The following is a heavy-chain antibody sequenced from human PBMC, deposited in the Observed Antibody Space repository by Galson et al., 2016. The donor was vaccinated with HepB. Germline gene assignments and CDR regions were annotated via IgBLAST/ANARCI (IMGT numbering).Heavy chain of an antibody. D-gene: IGHD5-24*01. CDR3: ARVPSDGYNAFDY. V-gene: IGHV4-4*02. Sequence: TLSLTCAVSGGSTSSSNWWRWVRQPPGKGLEWIGEIYHTGSANYNPSLESRVTISVGKSKNHFSLRLTSVTAADTAVFYCARVPSDGYNAFDYWGQGTLVTVSS. J-gene: IGHJ4*02. CDR1: GGSTSSSNW. CDR2: IYHTGSA.